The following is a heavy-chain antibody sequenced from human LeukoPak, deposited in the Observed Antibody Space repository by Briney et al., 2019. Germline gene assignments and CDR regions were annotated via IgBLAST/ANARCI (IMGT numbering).Heavy chain of an antibody. CDR1: GGTFSSYA. Sequence: SVKVSCKASGGTFSSYAISWVRQAPGQGLEWMGGIIPIFGAPNYAQKFQGRVTITADKSTSTAYMELSSLRSEDTAVYYCARGPPDIVLIKVGFFPYYMDVWGKGTTVTVSS. V-gene: IGHV1-69*06. D-gene: IGHD2-8*01. CDR2: IIPIFGAP. J-gene: IGHJ6*03. CDR3: ARGPPDIVLIKVGFFPYYMDV.